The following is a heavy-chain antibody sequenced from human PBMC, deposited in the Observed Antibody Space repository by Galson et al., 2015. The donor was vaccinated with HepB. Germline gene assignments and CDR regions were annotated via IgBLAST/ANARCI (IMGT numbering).Heavy chain of an antibody. CDR3: ARDQLHSGSYPRWFDP. J-gene: IGHJ5*02. Sequence: SVKVSCKASGGTFSSYAISWVRQAPGQGLEWMGGIIPIFGTANYAQKFQGRVTITADESTSTAYMELSSLRSEDTAVYYCARDQLHSGSYPRWFDPWGQGTLVTVSS. D-gene: IGHD1-26*01. V-gene: IGHV1-69*13. CDR2: IIPIFGTA. CDR1: GGTFSSYA.